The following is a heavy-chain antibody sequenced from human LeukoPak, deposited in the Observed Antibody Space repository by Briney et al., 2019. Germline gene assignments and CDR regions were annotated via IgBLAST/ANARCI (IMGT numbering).Heavy chain of an antibody. J-gene: IGHJ4*02. V-gene: IGHV3-33*01. CDR1: GFIFSNYG. CDR3: ARDGGGSGWYPYYFDN. D-gene: IGHD6-19*01. CDR2: IWYDGSNK. Sequence: GGSLRLSCAASGFIFSNYGMHWVRQAPGKGLEWVAVIWYDGSNKYYVDSVKGRFTISRDNSKNTLYLQMNSLRAEDTAVYYRARDGGGSGWYPYYFDNWGQGTLVTVSS.